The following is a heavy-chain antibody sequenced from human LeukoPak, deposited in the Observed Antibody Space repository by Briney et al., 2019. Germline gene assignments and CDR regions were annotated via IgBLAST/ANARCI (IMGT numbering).Heavy chain of an antibody. D-gene: IGHD6-13*01. Sequence: SETLSLTCTVSGGSISSYYWNWIRQPDGKGLEWIGRIYTSGSTTYNPSLKSRVTMSVDTSKNQFSLKLSSVTAADTAVYYCASWSYSSSRYRFHYWGQGTLVTVSS. CDR3: ASWSYSSSRYRFHY. CDR1: GGSISSYY. V-gene: IGHV4-4*07. J-gene: IGHJ4*02. CDR2: IYTSGST.